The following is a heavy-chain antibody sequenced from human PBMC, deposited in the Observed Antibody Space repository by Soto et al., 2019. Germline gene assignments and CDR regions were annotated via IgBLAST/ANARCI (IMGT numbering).Heavy chain of an antibody. CDR1: GGTFNNYA. D-gene: IGHD3-10*01. J-gene: IGHJ6*02. V-gene: IGHV1-69*13. CDR2: ILPIFGTV. Sequence: SVKVSCKASGGTFNNYAIGWVRQAPGQGLEWMGGILPIFGTVNYTQKFQGRITITADESTSTAYMDLSSLRSEDTAVYYCARLGPSYYYGPGSPDVWGQGTTVTVSS. CDR3: ARLGPSYYYGPGSPDV.